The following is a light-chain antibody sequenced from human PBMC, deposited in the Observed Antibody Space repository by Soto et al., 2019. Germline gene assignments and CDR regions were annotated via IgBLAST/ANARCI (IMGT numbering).Light chain of an antibody. J-gene: IGLJ1*01. CDR1: SSDVGRYSY. Sequence: QSALTQPRSVSGSPGQSVSISCTGTSSDVGRYSYVSWYQQHPGKAPKLMIYEVSNRPSGVSNRFSGSKSGNTASLTISGLQAEDEADYYCSSYTTSSNYVFGSGTKVTVL. V-gene: IGLV2-14*01. CDR2: EVS. CDR3: SSYTTSSNYV.